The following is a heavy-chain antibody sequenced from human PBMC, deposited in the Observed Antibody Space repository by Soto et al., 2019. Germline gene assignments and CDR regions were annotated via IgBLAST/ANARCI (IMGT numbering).Heavy chain of an antibody. Sequence: QVQLQESGPGLVKPSQTLSLTCTVSGGSINSGGYYWSWIRQHPGKGLEWIGYIDYSGSTYYNPSITSRVTISVDSSKTQFSLNLSPVTAADTAEYYCAREPSIWGPRTLVTVSS. CDR3: AREPSI. V-gene: IGHV4-31*03. J-gene: IGHJ4*02. CDR2: IDYSGST. CDR1: GGSINSGGYY.